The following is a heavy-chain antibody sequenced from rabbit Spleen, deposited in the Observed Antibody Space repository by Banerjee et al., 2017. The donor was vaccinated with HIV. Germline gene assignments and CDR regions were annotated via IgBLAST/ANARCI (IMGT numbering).Heavy chain of an antibody. CDR1: GFSFSSSYY. Sequence: QSLEESGGDLVKPEGSLTLTCTASGFSFSSSYYMCWVRQAPGKGLECIACIYADRSGSTYYANWAKGRFTISRTSSTTVTLEMTSLTAADTATYFCARDLDDVIGWNFGWWGPGTLVTVS. D-gene: IGHD4-1*01. CDR3: ARDLDDVIGWNFGW. V-gene: IGHV1S40*01. J-gene: IGHJ4*01. CDR2: IYADRSGST.